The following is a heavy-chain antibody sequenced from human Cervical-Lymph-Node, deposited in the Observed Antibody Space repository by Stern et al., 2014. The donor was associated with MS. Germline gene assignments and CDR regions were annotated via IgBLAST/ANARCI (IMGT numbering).Heavy chain of an antibody. CDR1: GGTFSSYA. D-gene: IGHD3-10*01. CDR2: IIPIFGIA. V-gene: IGHV1-69*17. J-gene: IGHJ6*02. Sequence: VQLLESGAEVKKPGSSVKVSCKASGGTFSSYAISWVRQAPGQGLEWMGGIIPIFGIANYAQKFQGRVTITADKSTNTAYMELSSLRSEDTAVYYCARDYYGSGNYYYYGMDVWGQGTTVTVSS. CDR3: ARDYYGSGNYYYYGMDV.